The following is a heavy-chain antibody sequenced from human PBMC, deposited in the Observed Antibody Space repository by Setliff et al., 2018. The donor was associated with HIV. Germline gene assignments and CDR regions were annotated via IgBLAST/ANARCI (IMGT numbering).Heavy chain of an antibody. V-gene: IGHV1-46*01. J-gene: IGHJ1*01. CDR2: INPSGGST. CDR3: ARERLGRSGFEYLQH. CDR1: GYTFTDYY. Sequence: GASVKVSCKASGYTFTDYYMHWMRQAPGRGPEWMGVINPSGGSTIYAQKFQGRVTMTRDTSTSTVYMQLSTLRSEDTAVYYCARERLGRSGFEYLQHWGQGTLVTVSS. D-gene: IGHD3-22*01.